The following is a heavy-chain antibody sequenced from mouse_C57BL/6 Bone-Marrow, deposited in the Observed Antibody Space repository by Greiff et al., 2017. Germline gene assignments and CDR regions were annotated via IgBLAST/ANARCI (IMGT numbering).Heavy chain of an antibody. CDR1: GYSITSGYY. J-gene: IGHJ2*01. CDR2: ISYDGSN. Sequence: ESGPGLVKPSPSLSLTCSVTGYSITSGYYWNWIRQFPGNKLEWMGYISYDGSNNYNPSLKNRISITRDTSKNQCFLKLKSVTTEDTATYYCASGALITTVVADYWGQGTTLTVSS. V-gene: IGHV3-6*01. D-gene: IGHD1-1*01. CDR3: ASGALITTVVADY.